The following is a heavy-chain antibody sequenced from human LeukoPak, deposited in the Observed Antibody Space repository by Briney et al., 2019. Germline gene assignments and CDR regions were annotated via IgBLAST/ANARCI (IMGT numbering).Heavy chain of an antibody. CDR1: GYTFTSYG. Sequence: ASVKVSCKASGYTFTSYGISWVRQAPGQGLGWMGWSSAYNGNTNYDQKLQGRVTMTTDISTSTAYMELRSLRSDDTAVYYYARGDYFWGRYPKDEYYYYGMDVWGQGTTVTVSS. V-gene: IGHV1-18*01. CDR2: SSAYNGNT. CDR3: ARGDYFWGRYPKDEYYYYGMDV. J-gene: IGHJ6*02. D-gene: IGHD3-16*02.